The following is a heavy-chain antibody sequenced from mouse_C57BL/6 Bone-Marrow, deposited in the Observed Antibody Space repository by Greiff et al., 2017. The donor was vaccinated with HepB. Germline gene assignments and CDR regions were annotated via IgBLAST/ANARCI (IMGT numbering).Heavy chain of an antibody. CDR1: GYTFTSYW. J-gene: IGHJ2*01. D-gene: IGHD2-5*01. CDR3: ARTDYSNYVVTIDFDY. V-gene: IGHV1-50*01. Sequence: QVQLQQPGAELVKPGASVKLSCKASGYTFTSYWMQWVKQRPGQGLEWIGEIDPSDSYTNYNQKFKGKATLTVDTSSSTAYMQLSSLTSEDSAVYYCARTDYSNYVVTIDFDYWGQGTTLTVSS. CDR2: IDPSDSYT.